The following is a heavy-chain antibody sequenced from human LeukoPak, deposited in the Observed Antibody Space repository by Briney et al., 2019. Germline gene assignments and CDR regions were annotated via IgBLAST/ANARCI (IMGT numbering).Heavy chain of an antibody. CDR1: GFTFSSYA. V-gene: IGHV3-23*01. Sequence: GESLRLSCAASGFTFSSYAMSWVRQAPGKGLEWVSAISGSGGSTYYADSVKGRFTISRDNSKNTLYLQMNSLRAEDTAVYYCAKDLETYYDFWSGWDAFDIWGQGTMVTVSS. D-gene: IGHD3-3*01. CDR3: AKDLETYYDFWSGWDAFDI. CDR2: ISGSGGST. J-gene: IGHJ3*02.